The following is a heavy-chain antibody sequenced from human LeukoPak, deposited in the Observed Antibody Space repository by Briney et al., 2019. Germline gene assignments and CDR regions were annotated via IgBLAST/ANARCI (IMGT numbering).Heavy chain of an antibody. V-gene: IGHV1-18*01. CDR3: AREGYSGYDNEGIAVAPFDY. CDR1: SYTFTSYG. J-gene: IGHJ4*02. D-gene: IGHD6-19*01. Sequence: GASVKVSCKASSYTFTSYGISWVRQAPGQGLEWMGWISAYNGNTNYAQKLQGRVTMTTDTSTSTAYMELRSLRSDDTAVYYCAREGYSGYDNEGIAVAPFDYWGQGTLVTVSS. CDR2: ISAYNGNT.